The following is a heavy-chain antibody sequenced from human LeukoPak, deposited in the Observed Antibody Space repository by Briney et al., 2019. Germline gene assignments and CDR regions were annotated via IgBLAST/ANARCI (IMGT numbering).Heavy chain of an antibody. Sequence: GGSLRLSCEGSGFTFSDYYMTWIRQAPGKGLEWVSYISSTSIYTNYADSVEGRFTISRDNAKNSLYLQMNSLRVEDTAVYYCARQYCSGGSCYYGMDVWGQGTTVTVSS. D-gene: IGHD2-15*01. CDR3: ARQYCSGGSCYYGMDV. V-gene: IGHV3-11*03. CDR1: GFTFSDYY. J-gene: IGHJ6*02. CDR2: ISSTSIYT.